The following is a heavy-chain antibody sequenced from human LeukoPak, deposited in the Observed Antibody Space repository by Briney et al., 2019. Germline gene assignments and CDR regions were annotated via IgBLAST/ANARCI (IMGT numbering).Heavy chain of an antibody. V-gene: IGHV1-2*02. D-gene: IGHD6-13*01. CDR1: GYTFTGYY. J-gene: IGHJ6*03. Sequence: ASVKVSCKASGYTFTGYYMHWVRQAPGQGLEWMGWINPNRSGTNYAQKFQGRVTMTRDTSISTAYMELSRLRSDDTAAYYCARDLGYSRYYYYMDVWGKGTTVTVSS. CDR2: INPNRSGT. CDR3: ARDLGYSRYYYYMDV.